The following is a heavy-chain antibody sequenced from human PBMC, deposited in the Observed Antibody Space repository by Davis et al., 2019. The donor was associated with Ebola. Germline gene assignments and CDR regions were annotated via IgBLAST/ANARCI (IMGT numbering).Heavy chain of an antibody. Sequence: GESLKISCAASGFTFDDYAMHWVRQAPGKGLEWVSLISGDGGSTYYADSVKGRFTISRDNSKNSLYLQMNSLRTEDTALYYCAKDRLPGDFWSGYYTSPYYYWGQGTLVTVSS. D-gene: IGHD3-3*01. CDR1: GFTFDDYA. CDR3: AKDRLPGDFWSGYYTSPYYY. CDR2: ISGDGGST. V-gene: IGHV3-43*02. J-gene: IGHJ4*02.